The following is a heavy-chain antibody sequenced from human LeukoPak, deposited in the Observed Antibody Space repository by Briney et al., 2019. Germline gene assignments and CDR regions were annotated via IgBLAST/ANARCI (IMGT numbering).Heavy chain of an antibody. J-gene: IGHJ3*02. V-gene: IGHV3-74*01. D-gene: IGHD3-9*01. CDR2: INRDGSST. Sequence: GGSLRLSCAAPGFTFSTYWMHWVRQAPGKGLVWVSRINRDGSSTSYADSVKGRFTISRDNAKNTLYPQMNSLRAEDTAVYYCARDRETYYDILTGYYTLGDAFDIWGQGTMVTVSS. CDR1: GFTFSTYW. CDR3: ARDRETYYDILTGYYTLGDAFDI.